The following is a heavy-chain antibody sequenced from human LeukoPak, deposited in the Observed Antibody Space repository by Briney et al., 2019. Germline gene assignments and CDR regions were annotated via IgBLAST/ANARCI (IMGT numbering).Heavy chain of an antibody. Sequence: SETLSLTCTVSGGSISSSSYYWGWIRQPPGKGLEWIGSIYYSGSTYYNPSLKGRVTISVDTSKNQFSLKLSSVTAADTAVYYCARNLEMATPDYWGQGTLVTVSS. V-gene: IGHV4-39*07. D-gene: IGHD5-24*01. CDR1: GGSISSSSYY. CDR2: IYYSGST. J-gene: IGHJ4*02. CDR3: ARNLEMATPDY.